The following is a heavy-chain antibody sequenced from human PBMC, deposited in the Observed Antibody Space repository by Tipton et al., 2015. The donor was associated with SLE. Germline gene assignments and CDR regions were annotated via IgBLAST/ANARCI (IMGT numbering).Heavy chain of an antibody. V-gene: IGHV1-18*01. J-gene: IGHJ6*02. Sequence: QSGPEVKKPGASVKISCKASGYTLASYGVSWVRQAPGQGLEWMGWISGYNGDTHYAQNLQGRVTMTTYTSTSTAYMELRSLRSDDTAVYYCAREVYSGSYYYYYGMDVWGQGTTVTISS. CDR3: AREVYSGSYYYYYGMDV. CDR2: ISGYNGDT. D-gene: IGHD3-10*01. CDR1: GYTLASYG.